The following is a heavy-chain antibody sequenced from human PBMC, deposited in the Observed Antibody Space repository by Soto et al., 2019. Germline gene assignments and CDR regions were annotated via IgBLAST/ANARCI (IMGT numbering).Heavy chain of an antibody. J-gene: IGHJ4*02. D-gene: IGHD4-17*01. CDR3: ARLKGDSGDNSGRMFDY. V-gene: IGHV4-30-4*01. Sequence: QVQLQESGPGLVKPSQTLSLTCTVSGGSIRSGDKYWSWIRQPPGKGLEWIGYIYYSGSTYYNPSLKSRVTISVDTSKNQFSLKLSSVTAADTAVYYCARLKGDSGDNSGRMFDYWGQGTLVTVSS. CDR1: GGSIRSGDKY. CDR2: IYYSGST.